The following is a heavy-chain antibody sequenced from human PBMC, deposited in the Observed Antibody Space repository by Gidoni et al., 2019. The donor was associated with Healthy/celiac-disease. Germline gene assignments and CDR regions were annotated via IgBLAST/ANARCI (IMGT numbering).Heavy chain of an antibody. Sequence: LEWVAVISYDGSNKYYADSVKGRFTISRDNSKNTLYLQMNSLRAEDTAVYYCARGGSRFDYWGQGTLVTVSS. J-gene: IGHJ4*02. D-gene: IGHD3-16*01. CDR2: ISYDGSNK. V-gene: IGHV3-30*01. CDR3: ARGGSRFDY.